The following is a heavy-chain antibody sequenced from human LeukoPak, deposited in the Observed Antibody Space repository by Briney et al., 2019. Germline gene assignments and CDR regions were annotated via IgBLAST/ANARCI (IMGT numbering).Heavy chain of an antibody. CDR1: GGSISSGGYY. Sequence: SETLSLTCTVSGGSISSGGYYWSWIRQHPGKGLEWIGYIYYSGSTYYNPSLKSRVTISVDTSKNQFSLKLSSVTAADTAVYYCARDEIQWPYSGEIKWGQGTLVTVSS. D-gene: IGHD6-19*01. CDR3: ARDEIQWPYSGEIK. CDR2: IYYSGST. J-gene: IGHJ4*02. V-gene: IGHV4-31*03.